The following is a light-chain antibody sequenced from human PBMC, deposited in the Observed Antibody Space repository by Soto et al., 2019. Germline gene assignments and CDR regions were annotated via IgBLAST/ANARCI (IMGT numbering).Light chain of an antibody. CDR1: SSNIGSNY. Sequence: QAVVTQPTSASETPGQRVTISCSGSSSNIGSNYVSWYQQLPGTAPKLLMSRNNERPSGVPDRFSGSKSGTSASLAISGLRSEDEADYYCAAWDDSLSDLVFGGGTKVTVL. CDR3: AAWDDSLSDLV. J-gene: IGLJ2*01. CDR2: RNN. V-gene: IGLV1-47*01.